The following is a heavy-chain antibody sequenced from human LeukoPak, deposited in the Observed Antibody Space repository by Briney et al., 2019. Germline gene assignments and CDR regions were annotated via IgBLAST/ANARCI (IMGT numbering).Heavy chain of an antibody. Sequence: PGGSLRLSCAASGFTFSSYTMTXXRQAPGKGXXXXSGITSXGSKYYADSVKXRFTISRDNSKNSLYLQMNSLRAEDTAVYYCAKLPDSSGYHYFDYWGQGTLVTVSS. CDR2: ITSXGSK. J-gene: IGHJ4*02. D-gene: IGHD3-22*01. V-gene: IGHV3-23*01. CDR1: GFTFSSYT. CDR3: AKLPDSSGYHYFDY.